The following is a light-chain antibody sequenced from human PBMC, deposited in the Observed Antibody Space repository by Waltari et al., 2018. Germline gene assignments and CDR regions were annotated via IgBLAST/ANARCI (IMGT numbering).Light chain of an antibody. J-gene: IGLJ3*02. CDR2: VNSDGSH. Sequence: QLVLTQSPSASASLGASVKLTCTLSSGHIPNVIYWHQQQPGKGPRYLMKVNSDGSHRKGDDIPDRFSGSGSGPERYLTISSLQSEDEADYYCETGGHGTWVFGGGTKLTVL. CDR1: SGHIPNV. V-gene: IGLV4-69*01. CDR3: ETGGHGTWV.